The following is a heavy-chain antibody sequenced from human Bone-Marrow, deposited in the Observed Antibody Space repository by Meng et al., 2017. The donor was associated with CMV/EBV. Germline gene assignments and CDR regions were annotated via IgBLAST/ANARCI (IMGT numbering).Heavy chain of an antibody. D-gene: IGHD2-2*01. J-gene: IGHJ3*02. CDR1: GFTFSGSA. V-gene: IGHV3-73*01. CDR3: TRLVPAATQRGVFDI. CDR2: IRSKANSYAT. Sequence: GESLKISCAASGFTFSGSAMHWVRQASGKGLEWVGRIRSKANSYATAYAASVKGRFTISRDDSKNTAYLQMNSLKTEDTAVYYCTRLVPAATQRGVFDIWGQGTMVTVSS.